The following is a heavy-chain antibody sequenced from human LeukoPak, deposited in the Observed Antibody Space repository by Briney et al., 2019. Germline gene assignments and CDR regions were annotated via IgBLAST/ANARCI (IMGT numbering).Heavy chain of an antibody. CDR2: IYYSGST. D-gene: IGHD3-16*01. J-gene: IGHJ6*02. CDR3: ARITDYYGMDV. Sequence: SETLSLTCTVSGGSISSSSYYWGWIRQPPGKGLEWIGSIYYSGSTYYNPSLKGRVTISVDTSKNQFSLKLSSVTAADTAVYYCARITDYYGMDVWGQGTTVTVSS. V-gene: IGHV4-39*07. CDR1: GGSISSSSYY.